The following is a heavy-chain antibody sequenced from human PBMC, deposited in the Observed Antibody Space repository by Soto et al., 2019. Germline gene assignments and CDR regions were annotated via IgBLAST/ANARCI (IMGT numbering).Heavy chain of an antibody. CDR2: ISAYNGNT. D-gene: IGHD1-7*01. CDR3: AREGNYGINYYYYYGMDV. CDR1: GYTFTSYG. Sequence: ASVKVSCKASGYTFTSYGISWVRQAHGQGLEWMGWISAYNGNTNYAQKLQGRVTMTTDTSTSTAYMELRSLRSDDTAVYYCAREGNYGINYYYYYGMDVWGQGTTVTVSS. J-gene: IGHJ6*02. V-gene: IGHV1-18*01.